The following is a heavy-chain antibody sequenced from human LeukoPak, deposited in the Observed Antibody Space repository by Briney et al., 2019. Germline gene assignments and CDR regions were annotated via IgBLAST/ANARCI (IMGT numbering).Heavy chain of an antibody. V-gene: IGHV3-20*04. J-gene: IGHJ4*02. Sequence: GGSLRLSCAASGFTFDDYGMSWVRQAPGKGLEWVSGINWNGGSTGYADSVKGRFTISRDNAKNSLYLQMNSLRAEGTALYYCARVRYYDFWSGYYSPFDYWGQGTLVTVSS. CDR2: INWNGGST. D-gene: IGHD3-3*01. CDR1: GFTFDDYG. CDR3: ARVRYYDFWSGYYSPFDY.